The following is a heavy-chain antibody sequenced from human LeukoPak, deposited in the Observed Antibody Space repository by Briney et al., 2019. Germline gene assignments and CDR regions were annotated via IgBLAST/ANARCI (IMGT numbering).Heavy chain of an antibody. CDR1: GFTFSSYA. CDR3: ARGVSIVVVITTYNWFDP. CDR2: ISYDGSNK. V-gene: IGHV3-30-3*01. Sequence: GGSLRLSCAASGFTFSSYAMHWVRQAPGKGLEWVAVISYDGSNKYYADSVKGRFTISRDNSKNTLYLQMNSLRAEDTAVYYCARGVSIVVVITTYNWFDPWGQGTLVTVSS. D-gene: IGHD3-22*01. J-gene: IGHJ5*02.